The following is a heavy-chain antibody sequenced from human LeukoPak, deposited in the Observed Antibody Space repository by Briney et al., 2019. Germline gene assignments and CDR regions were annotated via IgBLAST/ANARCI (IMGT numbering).Heavy chain of an antibody. D-gene: IGHD5-12*01. Sequence: SVKVSCKASGGTFSSYAISWVRQAPGQGLEWMGGIIPIFGTANYAQKFQGRVTITADESTSTAYMELSSLRSEDTAVYYCARGYSGFRYFDYWGQVTLVTVSS. V-gene: IGHV1-69*13. CDR2: IIPIFGTA. CDR1: GGTFSSYA. CDR3: ARGYSGFRYFDY. J-gene: IGHJ4*02.